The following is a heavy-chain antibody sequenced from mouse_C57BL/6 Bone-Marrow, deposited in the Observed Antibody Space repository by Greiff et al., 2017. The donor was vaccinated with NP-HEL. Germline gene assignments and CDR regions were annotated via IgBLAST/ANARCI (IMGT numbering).Heavy chain of an antibody. CDR3: ARTDPYGSSPYWYFDV. V-gene: IGHV1-75*01. D-gene: IGHD1-1*01. CDR2: IFPGSGST. J-gene: IGHJ1*03. Sequence: QVQLQQSGPELVKPGASVKISCKASGYTFTDYYINWVKQRPGQGLEWIGWIFPGSGSTYYNEKFKGKATLTVDKSSSTAYMLLSSLTSEDSAVYCCARTDPYGSSPYWYFDVWGTGTTVTVSS. CDR1: GYTFTDYY.